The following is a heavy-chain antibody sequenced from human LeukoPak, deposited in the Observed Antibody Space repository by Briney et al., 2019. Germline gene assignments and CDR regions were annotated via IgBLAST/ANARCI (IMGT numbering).Heavy chain of an antibody. Sequence: GGSLRLSCAASGFTFSSYAMSWVRQAPGKGLEWVSAISGSGGSTYYADSVKGRFTISRDNSKNTLYLHMNSLRAEDTAVYYCAKDLFHYGSGSYRGSFDYWGQGTLVTVSS. CDR1: GFTFSSYA. V-gene: IGHV3-23*01. J-gene: IGHJ4*02. CDR2: ISGSGGST. D-gene: IGHD3-10*01. CDR3: AKDLFHYGSGSYRGSFDY.